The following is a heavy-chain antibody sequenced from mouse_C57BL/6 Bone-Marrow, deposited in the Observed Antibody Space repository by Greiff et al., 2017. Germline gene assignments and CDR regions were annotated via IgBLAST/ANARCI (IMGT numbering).Heavy chain of an antibody. V-gene: IGHV2-6-1*01. J-gene: IGHJ4*01. D-gene: IGHD2-4*01. CDR2: IWSDGST. CDR1: GFSLTSYG. CDR3: ARHGYDYGGGAMDY. Sequence: VQRVESGPGLVAPSQSLSITCTVSGFSLTSYGVHWVRQPPGKGLEWLVVIWSDGSTTYNSALKSRLSISQDNSNSQVFLKMNSLQTDDTAMYYCARHGYDYGGGAMDYWGQGTSVTVSS.